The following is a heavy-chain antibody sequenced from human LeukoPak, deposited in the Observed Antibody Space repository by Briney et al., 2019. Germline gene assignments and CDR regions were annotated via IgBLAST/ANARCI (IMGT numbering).Heavy chain of an antibody. Sequence: GGSLRLSCAASGFTFSSYGMHWVRQAPGKGLEWVAFIRYDGSNKYYADSVKGRFTISRDNSKNTLYLQMNSLRAEDTAVYYCARVLAARPDYYYYMDVWGKGTTVTVSS. CDR1: GFTFSSYG. D-gene: IGHD6-6*01. V-gene: IGHV3-30*02. J-gene: IGHJ6*03. CDR2: IRYDGSNK. CDR3: ARVLAARPDYYYYMDV.